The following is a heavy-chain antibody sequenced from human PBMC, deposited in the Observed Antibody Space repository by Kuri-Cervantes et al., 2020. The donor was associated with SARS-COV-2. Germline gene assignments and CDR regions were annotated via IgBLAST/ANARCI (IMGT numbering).Heavy chain of an antibody. Sequence: ASVKVSCKAPGYTFTSYGISWVRQAPGQGLEWMGWISAYNGNTNYAQKFQGRVTMTRNTSISTAYMELSSLRSEDTAVYYCARGLWQYYYDSSGYHYWGQGTLVTVSS. CDR1: GYTFTSYG. J-gene: IGHJ4*02. CDR3: ARGLWQYYYDSSGYHY. V-gene: IGHV1-18*01. D-gene: IGHD3-22*01. CDR2: ISAYNGNT.